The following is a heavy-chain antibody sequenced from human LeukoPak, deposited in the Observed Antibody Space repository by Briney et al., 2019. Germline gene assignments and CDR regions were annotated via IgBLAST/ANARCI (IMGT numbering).Heavy chain of an antibody. CDR1: GGSINTSYS. V-gene: IGHV4-4*02. J-gene: IGHJ4*02. CDR3: ARASSWYALAY. CDR2: IYHSGNS. D-gene: IGHD6-13*01. Sequence: SETLSLTCAVSGGSINTSYSWCWVRQPPGKGLEWIGEIYHSGNSNYNPSLKSRVTISIDKSKNQFSLKLSSVTAADTAVYYCARASSWYALAYWGQGTLVTVSS.